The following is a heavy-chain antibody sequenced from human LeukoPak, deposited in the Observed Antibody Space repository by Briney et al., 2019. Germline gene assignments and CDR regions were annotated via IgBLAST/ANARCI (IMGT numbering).Heavy chain of an antibody. V-gene: IGHV3-23*01. D-gene: IGHD3-3*02. CDR2: ISGSGGST. CDR1: GFTFSSYA. J-gene: IGHJ6*02. CDR3: AKDGIFGVVILGDYYYYGMDV. Sequence: QPGGSLRLSCAASGFTFSSYAMSWVCQAPGKGLEWVSAISGSGGSTYYADSVKGRFTISRDNSKNTLYLQMNSLRAEDTAVYYCAKDGIFGVVILGDYYYYGMDVWGQGTTVTVSS.